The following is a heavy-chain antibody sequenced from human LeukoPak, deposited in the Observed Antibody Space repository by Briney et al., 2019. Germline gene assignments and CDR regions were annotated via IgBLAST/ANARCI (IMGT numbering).Heavy chain of an antibody. V-gene: IGHV1-46*01. CDR1: GYTFTSYG. J-gene: IGHJ4*02. Sequence: ASVKVSCKASGYTFTSYGISWVRQAPGQGLEWMGIINPSGGSTSYAQKFQGRVTMTRDTSTSTVYMELSSLRSEDTAVYYCARDALYYYDSSGYYHLDYWGQGTLVTVSS. CDR3: ARDALYYYDSSGYYHLDY. D-gene: IGHD3-22*01. CDR2: INPSGGST.